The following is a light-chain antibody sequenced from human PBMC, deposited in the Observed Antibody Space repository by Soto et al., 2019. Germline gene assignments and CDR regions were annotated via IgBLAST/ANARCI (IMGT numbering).Light chain of an antibody. CDR3: QQGYSTPLT. V-gene: IGKV1-39*01. J-gene: IGKJ4*01. CDR1: QSISNY. CDR2: AAA. Sequence: QMTQSPSSLSASVGDRVTITCRASQSISNYLNWYQQKPGKAPKLLISAAAILQGGAPSRFSGSGSGTDFTLTISNLKPEDFASYYCQQGYSTPLTFGGGTKVEVK.